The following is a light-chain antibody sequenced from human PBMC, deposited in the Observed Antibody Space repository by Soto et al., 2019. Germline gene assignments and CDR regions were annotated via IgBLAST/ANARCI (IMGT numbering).Light chain of an antibody. J-gene: IGLJ3*02. Sequence: QSVLTQPPSVSGAPGQRVTISCTGSSSNIGAGYDVHWYQQLPGTAPKLLIYVNSNRPSGVPDRVSGSKSGTSASLAITGLQAEDEADYYCQSYDSSLRGWVFGGWTKLTAL. CDR3: QSYDSSLRGWV. CDR2: VNS. V-gene: IGLV1-40*01. CDR1: SSNIGAGYD.